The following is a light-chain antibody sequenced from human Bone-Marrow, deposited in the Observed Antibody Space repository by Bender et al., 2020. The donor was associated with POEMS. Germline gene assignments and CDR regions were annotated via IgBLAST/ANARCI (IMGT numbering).Light chain of an antibody. V-gene: IGLV2-14*02. CDR3: SSFTSSSTVM. Sequence: QSALIQPASVSGSPGQSITISCTGTTSDVMVNNLVSWYHQHPGKAPRLILYEGDKRLSGVSNRFSGSKSGNTASLTISGLQAEDEADYYCSSFTSSSTVMFGGGTKLTVL. CDR1: TSDVMVNNL. J-gene: IGLJ3*02. CDR2: EGD.